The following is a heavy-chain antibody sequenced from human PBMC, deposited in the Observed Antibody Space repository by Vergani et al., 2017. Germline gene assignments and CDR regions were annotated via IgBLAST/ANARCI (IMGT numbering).Heavy chain of an antibody. CDR2: IYTSGGT. Sequence: QVQLQESGPGLVKPSQTLSLTCTVSGGSISSGSYYWSWIRQPAGKGLEWIGRIYTSGGTNYNPSLKSRVTISVDTSKNQFSLKLSSVTAADTAVYYCARVYGDYVGAFDIWGQGTTVTVSS. J-gene: IGHJ3*02. V-gene: IGHV4-61*02. CDR1: GGSISSGSYY. D-gene: IGHD4-17*01. CDR3: ARVYGDYVGAFDI.